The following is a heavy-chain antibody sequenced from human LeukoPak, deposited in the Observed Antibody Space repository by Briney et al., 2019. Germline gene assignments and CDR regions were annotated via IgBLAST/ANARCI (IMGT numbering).Heavy chain of an antibody. Sequence: GGSLRLSCAASGFTFSDHYMDWVRQAPGKGLEWVGRSRNKANSYTTQYAPSVKGRFTVSRDDSQNSLYLQMNSLQTEDTAMYYCAGGLNSFDIWGQGIMVSVS. CDR3: AGGLNSFDI. J-gene: IGHJ3*02. CDR1: GFTFSDHY. CDR2: SRNKANSYTT. D-gene: IGHD5-24*01. V-gene: IGHV3-72*01.